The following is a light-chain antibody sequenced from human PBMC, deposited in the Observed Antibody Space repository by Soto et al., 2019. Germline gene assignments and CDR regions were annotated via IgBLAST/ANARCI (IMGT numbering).Light chain of an antibody. CDR1: QSVSSSY. V-gene: IGKV3-20*01. CDR2: GAS. CDR3: HQYGSSQT. Sequence: ERVLRQSPGTLSLSPGERATLSCRASQSVSSSYLAWYQQKPGQAPRLLIYGASSRATGIPDRFSGSGSGTDFTLSISRLEPEDFAVYYCHQYGSSQTFGQGTKVDIK. J-gene: IGKJ1*01.